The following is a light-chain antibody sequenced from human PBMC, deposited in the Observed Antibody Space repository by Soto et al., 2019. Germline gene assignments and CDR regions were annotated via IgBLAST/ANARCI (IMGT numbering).Light chain of an antibody. J-gene: IGKJ1*01. Sequence: EMVMTQSPATLSVSPGERATLSCRASQDISTNLAWYQQKPGQAPRLLIYGASTRATGIPARFSGSGSGTEFTLTISSLQSEDFAFYYCQQYDNWLRTFGQGTKVEIK. CDR2: GAS. V-gene: IGKV3-15*01. CDR1: QDISTN. CDR3: QQYDNWLRT.